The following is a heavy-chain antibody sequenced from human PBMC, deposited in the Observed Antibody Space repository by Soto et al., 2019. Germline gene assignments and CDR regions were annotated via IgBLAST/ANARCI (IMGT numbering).Heavy chain of an antibody. D-gene: IGHD1-7*01. CDR2: ISSSSSYI. Sequence: GGSLRLSCAASGFTFSSYSMNWVRQAPGKGLEWVSSISSSSSYIYYADSVKGRFTISRDNAKNSLYLQMNSLRAEDTAVYYCARDFQKGNWNYYAHYWGQGTLVTVSS. CDR1: GFTFSSYS. V-gene: IGHV3-21*01. J-gene: IGHJ4*02. CDR3: ARDFQKGNWNYYAHY.